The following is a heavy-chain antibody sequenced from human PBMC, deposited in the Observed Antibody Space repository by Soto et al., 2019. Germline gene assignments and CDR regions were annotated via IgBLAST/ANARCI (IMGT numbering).Heavy chain of an antibody. CDR2: IYHSGST. CDR1: GGSISSGGYS. V-gene: IGHV4-30-2*01. CDR3: AGDKLSSGYYFDY. J-gene: IGHJ4*02. D-gene: IGHD6-25*01. Sequence: SETLSLTCAVSGGSISSGGYSWSWIRQPPGKGLEWIGYIYHSGSTYYNPSLKSRVTISVDRSKNQFSLKLSSVTAADTAVYYCAGDKLSSGYYFDYWGQGTLVTVS.